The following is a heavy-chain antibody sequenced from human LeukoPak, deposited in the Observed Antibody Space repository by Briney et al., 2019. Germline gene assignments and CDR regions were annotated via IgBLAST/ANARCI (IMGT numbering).Heavy chain of an antibody. D-gene: IGHD3-22*01. CDR1: GGSVSSGSYY. Sequence: PSETLSLTCTVSGGSVSSGSYYWSWIRQPPGKGLEWIGYIYYSGSTNNNPSLKSRVTISINTSKNQFSLKLSSVTAADTAVYCCARGPIYYDSSGYYYDYWGQGTLVTVSS. J-gene: IGHJ4*02. CDR3: ARGPIYYDSSGYYYDY. V-gene: IGHV4-61*01. CDR2: IYYSGST.